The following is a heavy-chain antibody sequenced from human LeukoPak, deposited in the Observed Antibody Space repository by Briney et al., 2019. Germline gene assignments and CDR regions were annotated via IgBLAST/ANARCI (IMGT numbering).Heavy chain of an antibody. CDR3: AREEVEMATITDY. J-gene: IGHJ4*02. V-gene: IGHV1-2*02. D-gene: IGHD5-24*01. CDR1: GFTFSSYA. Sequence: GGSLRLSCAASGFTFSSYAMHWVRQAPGQGLEWMGWINPNSGGTNYAQKFQGRVTMTRDTSISTAYMELSRLRSDDTAVYYCAREEVEMATITDYWGQGTLVTVSS. CDR2: INPNSGGT.